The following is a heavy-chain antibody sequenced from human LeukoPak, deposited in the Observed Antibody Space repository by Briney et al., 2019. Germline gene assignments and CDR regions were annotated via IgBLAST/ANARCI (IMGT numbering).Heavy chain of an antibody. V-gene: IGHV3-21*01. J-gene: IGHJ3*02. CDR2: ISSSSSYI. CDR1: GFTFSSYS. Sequence: GGSLRLSCAASGFTFSSYSMNWVRQAPGKGLEWVSSISSSSSYIYYADSVKGRFTIPRDNAKNSLYLQMNSLRAEDTAVYYCARRDIVATRNAFDIWGQGTMVTVSS. CDR3: ARRDIVATRNAFDI. D-gene: IGHD5-12*01.